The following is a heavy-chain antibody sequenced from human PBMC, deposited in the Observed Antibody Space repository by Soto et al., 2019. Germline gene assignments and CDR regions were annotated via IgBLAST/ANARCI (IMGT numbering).Heavy chain of an antibody. CDR3: ARDYVLRYLDWYKNRPYGMDV. CDR1: GGTFSSYS. V-gene: IGHV1-69*01. J-gene: IGHJ6*02. CDR2: IIPIFGTV. D-gene: IGHD3-9*01. Sequence: QVQLVQSGAEVKKPGSSVKVSCKASGGTFSSYSISWVRQAPGQGLEWMGGIIPIFGTVNYAQKFQGRVTITADESTSTAYMELSSLRSEDTAVYYCARDYVLRYLDWYKNRPYGMDVWGQGTTVTVSS.